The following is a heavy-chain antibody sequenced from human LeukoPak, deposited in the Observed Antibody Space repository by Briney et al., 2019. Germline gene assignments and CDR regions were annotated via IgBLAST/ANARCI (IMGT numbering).Heavy chain of an antibody. CDR1: GFNFRTYS. J-gene: IGHJ4*02. CDR3: ARDRVGTKGDY. D-gene: IGHD1-26*01. V-gene: IGHV3-48*01. CDR2: ISAEGATI. Sequence: GGSLRLSCEVSGFNFRTYSMDWVRQAPGKGLQWVSYISAEGATIYYAEDVRGRFTISRDDAKNSLYLDMSNLRVDDTAVYYCARDRVGTKGDYWGQGTLVTV.